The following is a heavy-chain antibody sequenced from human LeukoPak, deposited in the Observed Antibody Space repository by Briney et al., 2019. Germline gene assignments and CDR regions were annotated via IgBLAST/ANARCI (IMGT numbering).Heavy chain of an antibody. D-gene: IGHD2-15*01. CDR1: GYTFFYYG. V-gene: IGHV1-18*01. CDR3: ARVDCSGDSCYSAGY. J-gene: IGHJ4*02. Sequence: ASVKVSCKASGYTFFYYGVTWVRQVPGQGLEWMGWISVDNGKTNYAQKLQGRVTLTTDISTSTAYMELRSLRSDDTAVYYCARVDCSGDSCYSAGYWGQGTLVTVSS. CDR2: ISVDNGKT.